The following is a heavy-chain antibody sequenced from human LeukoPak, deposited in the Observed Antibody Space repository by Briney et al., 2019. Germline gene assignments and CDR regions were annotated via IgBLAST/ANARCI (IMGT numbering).Heavy chain of an antibody. J-gene: IGHJ4*02. D-gene: IGHD3-22*01. V-gene: IGHV3-21*01. CDR2: ISSSSSYI. Sequence: GGSLRLSCSASGFTFSSYAMSWVRQAPGKGLEWVSSISSSSSYIYYADSVKGRFTISRDNAKNSLYLQMNSLRAEDTAVYYCARGYDSSGYRDYFDYWGQGTLVTVSS. CDR1: GFTFSSYA. CDR3: ARGYDSSGYRDYFDY.